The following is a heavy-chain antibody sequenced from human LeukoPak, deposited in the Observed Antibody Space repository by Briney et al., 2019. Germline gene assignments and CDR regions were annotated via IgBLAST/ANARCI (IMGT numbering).Heavy chain of an antibody. CDR1: AGSFSGYY. D-gene: IGHD4-23*01. V-gene: IGHV4-34*01. CDR2: INHSGST. Sequence: SETLSLTCAVYAGSFSGYYWSWIRQPPGKGLEWIGEINHSGSTNYNPSLKSRVTISVDTSKNQFSLKLRSVTAADTAVYYCVIDNSDGNIYWGQGTLVTVSS. CDR3: VIDNSDGNIY. J-gene: IGHJ4*02.